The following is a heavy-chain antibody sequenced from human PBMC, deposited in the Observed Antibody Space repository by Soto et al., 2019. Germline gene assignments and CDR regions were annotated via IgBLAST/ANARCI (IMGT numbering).Heavy chain of an antibody. CDR1: GFTFSNYW. D-gene: IGHD1-26*01. Sequence: EVQLVESGGGLVQPGGSLRLSCAASGFTFSNYWMHWARQAPGKGLVWVSRINNDGSSTTYADSVKGRVTISRDNAKSKLYLQMNSLRAEDTALYYCARGDYSGSYDFDCWGQGTLVTVSS. CDR3: ARGDYSGSYDFDC. CDR2: INNDGSST. J-gene: IGHJ4*02. V-gene: IGHV3-74*03.